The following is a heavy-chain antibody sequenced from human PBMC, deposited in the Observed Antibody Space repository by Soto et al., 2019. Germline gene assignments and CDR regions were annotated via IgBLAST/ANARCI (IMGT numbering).Heavy chain of an antibody. CDR3: AHRPGGGSSWYTTFDY. V-gene: IGHV2-5*02. CDR1: GFSLSTSGVG. Sequence: SGPTLVNPTQTLTLTCTFSGFSLSTSGVGVGWIRQPAGKALEWLALIYWDDDKRYSPSLKSRLTITKDTSKNQVVLTMTNMDPVDTATYYCAHRPGGGSSWYTTFDYWGQGTLVTVSS. D-gene: IGHD6-13*01. J-gene: IGHJ4*02. CDR2: IYWDDDK.